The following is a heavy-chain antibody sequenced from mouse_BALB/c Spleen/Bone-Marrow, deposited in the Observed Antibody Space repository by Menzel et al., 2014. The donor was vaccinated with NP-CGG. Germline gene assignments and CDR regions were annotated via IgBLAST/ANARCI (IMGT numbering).Heavy chain of an antibody. CDR1: GYTFTNFW. J-gene: IGHJ4*01. CDR2: IAPGSGTT. V-gene: IGHV1S41*01. CDR3: ARYDYAIDY. D-gene: IGHD2-3*01. Sequence: DLVKPGASVKLSCEASGYTFTNFWINWIKQRPGQGLEWIGRIAPGSGTTYYNEMFKGKATLTVDASSSTAYIQLSSLSSEDSAVYFCARYDYAIDYGGQGTSVTVSS.